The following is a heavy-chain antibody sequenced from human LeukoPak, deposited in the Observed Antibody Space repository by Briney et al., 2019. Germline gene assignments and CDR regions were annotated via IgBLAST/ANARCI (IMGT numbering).Heavy chain of an antibody. J-gene: IGHJ6*02. D-gene: IGHD3-16*01. CDR2: INHNGNVN. CDR3: ARGGGLDV. Sequence: PGGSLRLPCAASGFTFSSYWMNWDRQAPGKGLEWVASINHNGNVNYYVDSVKGRFTISRDNAKNSLYLQMSNLRAEDTAVYFCARGGGLDVWGQGATVTVSS. V-gene: IGHV3-7*03. CDR1: GFTFSSYW.